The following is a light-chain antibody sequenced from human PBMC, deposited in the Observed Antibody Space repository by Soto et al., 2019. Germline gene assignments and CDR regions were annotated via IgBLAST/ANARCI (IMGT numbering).Light chain of an antibody. J-gene: IGKJ5*01. CDR1: EDITNY. V-gene: IGKV1-33*01. Sequence: IQLTQSPSSLSASVGDRVTVTCRASEDITNYLAWYQQKVGKAPKLLIYDASTLHSGVPSRFSGSGSGTDFTFTISSLQPEDIATYYCQHYDHLPITFGQGTRLEI. CDR2: DAS. CDR3: QHYDHLPIT.